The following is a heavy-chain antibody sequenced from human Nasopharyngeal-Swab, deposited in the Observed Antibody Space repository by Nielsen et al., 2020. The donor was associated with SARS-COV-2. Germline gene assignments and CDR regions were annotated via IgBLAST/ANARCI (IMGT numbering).Heavy chain of an antibody. D-gene: IGHD1-26*01. V-gene: IGHV1-24*01. CDR2: FDPEYGET. CDR1: GYTLTELS. CDR3: TTVAGSYGRFDY. J-gene: IGHJ4*02. Sequence: ASVKVSCKVSGYTLTELSMHWVRQAPGKGLEWVGGFDPEYGETIYAQKFQGRVTMTEDTSTDTAYMELSSLTSEDTAVYYCTTVAGSYGRFDYWGQGTLVTVSS.